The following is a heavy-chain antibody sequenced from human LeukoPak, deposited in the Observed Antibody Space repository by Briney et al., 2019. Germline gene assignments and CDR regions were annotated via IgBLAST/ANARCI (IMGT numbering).Heavy chain of an antibody. CDR1: GGSINSHY. Sequence: TETLSLTCAVSGGSINSHYWGWIRQPPGKGLQWIGDIYYTGKINYNPSLKSRVTITLDTSRDHLSLNLTSVLAADTAIYYCVRRDTGWNYFDYWGQGILVTVSS. CDR3: VRRDTGWNYFDY. CDR2: IYYTGKI. J-gene: IGHJ4*02. V-gene: IGHV4-59*08. D-gene: IGHD6-19*01.